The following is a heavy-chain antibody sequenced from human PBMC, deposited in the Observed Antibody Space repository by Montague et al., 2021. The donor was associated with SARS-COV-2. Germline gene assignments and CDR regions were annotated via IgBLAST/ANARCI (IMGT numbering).Heavy chain of an antibody. CDR3: ARHLRVTTVTSHMYHYAMDV. D-gene: IGHD4-11*01. J-gene: IGHJ6*02. CDR2: IYYSGST. Sequence: SETLSLTCSVSGDPISNYSWSWIRQSPGKGLEWIGYIYYSGSTNYNPSLTSRVTISVDTSENQVSLKLTSVTAADTAVYYCARHLRVTTVTSHMYHYAMDVWGQGTTVTVSS. V-gene: IGHV4-59*08. CDR1: GDPISNYS.